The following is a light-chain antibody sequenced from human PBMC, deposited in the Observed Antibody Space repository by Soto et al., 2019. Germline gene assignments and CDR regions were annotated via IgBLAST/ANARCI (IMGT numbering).Light chain of an antibody. CDR3: MQALQTHQYT. Sequence: DIVMTQSPLSLPVTPEEPASISCRSSQSLLHSNGYNYLDWYLQKPGQSPQLLIYLGSNRASGVPYRCSGSGAGTDFTLKISRVEAEDVGVYYCMQALQTHQYTFVQGTKLE. J-gene: IGKJ2*01. CDR2: LGS. V-gene: IGKV2-28*01. CDR1: QSLLHSNGYNY.